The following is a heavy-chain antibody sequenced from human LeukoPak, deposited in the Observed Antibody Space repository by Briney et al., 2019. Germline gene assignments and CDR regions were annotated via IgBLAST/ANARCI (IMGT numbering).Heavy chain of an antibody. CDR2: ISYDGSNK. J-gene: IGHJ4*02. V-gene: IGHV3-30-3*01. CDR3: ARDLREYGIDY. D-gene: IGHD2-8*01. CDR1: GFTFSSYA. Sequence: GGSLRLSCAASGFTFSSYAMHWVRQAPGKGLEWVAVISYDGSNKYYADPVKGRFTISRDNSKNTLYLQMNSLRAEDTAVYYCARDLREYGIDYWGQGTLVTVSS.